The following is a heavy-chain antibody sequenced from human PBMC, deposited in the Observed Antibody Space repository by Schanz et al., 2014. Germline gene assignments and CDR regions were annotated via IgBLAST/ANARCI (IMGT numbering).Heavy chain of an antibody. D-gene: IGHD1-7*01. CDR3: AREYKWNYNDYYDMDV. CDR2: ISGRGGRT. CDR1: GFTFSNHA. Sequence: EVQLVESGGGVVQPGRSLRLSCAASGFTFSNHAMSWVRQAPGKGLEWVSAISGRGGRTYYADSVKGRFTISRDNSKNTLYLQMNSLRAEDTAVYYCAREYKWNYNDYYDMDVWGQGTTVTVSS. J-gene: IGHJ6*02. V-gene: IGHV3-23*04.